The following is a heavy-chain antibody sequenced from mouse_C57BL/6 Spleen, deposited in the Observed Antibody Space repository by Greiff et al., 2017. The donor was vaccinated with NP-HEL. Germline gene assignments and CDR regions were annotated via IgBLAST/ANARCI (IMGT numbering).Heavy chain of an antibody. CDR2: IRNKANGYTT. V-gene: IGHV7-3*01. CDR1: GFTFTDYY. J-gene: IGHJ2*01. CDR3: ASSRGLLFDY. D-gene: IGHD2-3*01. Sequence: DVHLVESGGGLVQPGGSLSLSCAASGFTFTDYYMSWVRQPPGKALEWLGFIRNKANGYTTEYSASVKGRFTISRDTSPSFLYLHMNALRAEDCSTYYCASSRGLLFDYWGQGTTLTVSS.